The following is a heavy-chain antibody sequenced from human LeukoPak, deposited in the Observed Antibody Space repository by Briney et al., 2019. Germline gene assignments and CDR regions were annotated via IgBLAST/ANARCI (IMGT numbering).Heavy chain of an antibody. CDR1: GYTFTDYY. J-gene: IGHJ4*02. Sequence: ASVKVSCKASGYTFTDYYMHWVRQAPGQGLEWMGWINSNSGGTNYAQKFQGRVTMTRDTSISTACMELSSLRSDDTAVYYCAGVLVPAGGGVVDYWGQGTLVTVSS. D-gene: IGHD3-16*01. CDR2: INSNSGGT. V-gene: IGHV1-2*02. CDR3: AGVLVPAGGGVVDY.